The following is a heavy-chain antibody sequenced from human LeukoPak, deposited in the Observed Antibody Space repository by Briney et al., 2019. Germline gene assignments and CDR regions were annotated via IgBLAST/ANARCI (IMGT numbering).Heavy chain of an antibody. D-gene: IGHD3-3*01. CDR2: IKQNGSEK. CDR1: GFTFSNYW. Sequence: GGSLRLSCAVSGFTFSNYWMSWVRQAPGKGLEWVAYIKQNGSEKYYVDSVKGRFTISRDNAKNSLYLQMNSLRAEDTAVYYCAGGLRFLEYVWGQGTTVTVSS. CDR3: AGGLRFLEYV. V-gene: IGHV3-7*01. J-gene: IGHJ6*02.